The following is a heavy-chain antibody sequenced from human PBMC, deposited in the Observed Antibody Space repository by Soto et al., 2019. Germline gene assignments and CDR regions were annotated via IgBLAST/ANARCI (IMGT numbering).Heavy chain of an antibody. CDR3: ATTLAARPPYYHYYMDV. Sequence: ASVKVSCKASGYTFTSYGISWVRQAPGQGLEWMGWISAYNGNTNYAQKLQGRVTMTTDTSTSTAYMELRSLRSDDTAVYYCATTLAARPPYYHYYMDVWGKGNTVTVSS. J-gene: IGHJ6*03. V-gene: IGHV1-18*01. CDR2: ISAYNGNT. CDR1: GYTFTSYG. D-gene: IGHD6-6*01.